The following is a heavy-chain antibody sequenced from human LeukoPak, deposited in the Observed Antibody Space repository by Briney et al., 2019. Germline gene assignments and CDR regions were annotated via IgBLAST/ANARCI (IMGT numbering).Heavy chain of an antibody. CDR2: IRSSGSAT. CDR1: GFTFSSYN. D-gene: IGHD3-10*01. V-gene: IGHV3-48*01. CDR3: VREAASGSLSVQ. Sequence: GGSLRLSCAASGFTFSSYNMNWVRQAPGKGLEWISFIRSSGSATYYADSVKGRFTISRDNAKNSLSLQMNSLRAEDTAVYYCVREAASGSLSVQWGQGTLVTVSS. J-gene: IGHJ4*02.